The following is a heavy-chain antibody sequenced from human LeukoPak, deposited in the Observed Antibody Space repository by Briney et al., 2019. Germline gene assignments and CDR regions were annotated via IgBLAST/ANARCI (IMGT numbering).Heavy chain of an antibody. CDR1: GFTFSSYS. CDR3: ARGYGSGSYYNPTPFDY. CDR2: ISSSSSYI. V-gene: IGHV3-21*04. D-gene: IGHD3-10*01. J-gene: IGHJ4*02. Sequence: GGSLRLSCAASGFTFSSYSMNWVRQAPGKGLEWVSSISSSSSYIYYADSVKGRFTISRDNAKNSLYLQMNSLRAEDTAVYYCARGYGSGSYYNPTPFDYWGQGTLVTVSS.